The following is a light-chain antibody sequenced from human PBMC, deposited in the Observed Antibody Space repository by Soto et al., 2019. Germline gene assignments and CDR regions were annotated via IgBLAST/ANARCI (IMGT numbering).Light chain of an antibody. CDR1: QSVSSY. CDR2: DAS. CDR3: QQRSNWPST. Sequence: EIVLTQSPATLSLSPGERAALSCRASQSVSSYFAWYQQKPGQAPRLLIYDASKRATGIPARFSVSGSGTDFTLTISSLEPEDFAVYFCQQRSNWPSTFGGGTKVEI. J-gene: IGKJ4*01. V-gene: IGKV3-11*01.